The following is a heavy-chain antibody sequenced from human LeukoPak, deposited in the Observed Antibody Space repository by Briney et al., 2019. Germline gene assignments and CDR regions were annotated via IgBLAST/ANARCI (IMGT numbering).Heavy chain of an antibody. D-gene: IGHD1-26*01. V-gene: IGHV4-59*01. CDR1: GGSISSYY. CDR2: IYYSGST. CDR3: ARGGARGYYMDV. Sequence: SETLSLTCTVSGGSISSYYWSWIRQPPGKGVEWIGYIYYSGSTNYNPSLKSRVTISVDTSKNQFSLKLSSVTAADTAVYYCARGGARGYYMDVWGKGTTVTVSS. J-gene: IGHJ6*03.